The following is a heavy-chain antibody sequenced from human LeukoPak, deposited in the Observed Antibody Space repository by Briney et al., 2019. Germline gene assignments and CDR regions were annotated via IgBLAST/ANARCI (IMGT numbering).Heavy chain of an antibody. CDR1: GFTFSNYG. V-gene: IGHV3-7*01. D-gene: IGHD6-13*01. J-gene: IGHJ6*03. CDR3: ARYEQQLVLFLYPNLYYMDV. Sequence: GGTLRLSCAASGFTFSNYGMSWVRQAPGKGLEWVANIKQDGSEKYYVDSVKGRFTISRDNAKNSLYLQMNSLRAEDTAVYYCARYEQQLVLFLYPNLYYMDVWGKGTTVTISS. CDR2: IKQDGSEK.